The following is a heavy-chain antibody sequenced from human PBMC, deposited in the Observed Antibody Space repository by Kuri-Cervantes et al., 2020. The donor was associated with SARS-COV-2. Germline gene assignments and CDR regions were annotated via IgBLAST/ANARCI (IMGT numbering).Heavy chain of an antibody. CDR1: GFTFSSYA. Sequence: GESLKISCAASGFTFSSYAMHRVRQAPGKGLEWVAVISYDGSNKYYADSVRGRFTISRDNSKNTLYLQMNSLRADDTAVYYCAKNRRTVAAPFDYWGQGTLVTVSS. J-gene: IGHJ4*02. D-gene: IGHD4-23*01. CDR3: AKNRRTVAAPFDY. V-gene: IGHV3-30-3*02. CDR2: ISYDGSNK.